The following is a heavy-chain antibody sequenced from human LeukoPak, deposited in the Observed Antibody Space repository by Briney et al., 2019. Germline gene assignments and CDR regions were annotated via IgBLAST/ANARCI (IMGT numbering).Heavy chain of an antibody. D-gene: IGHD6-13*01. Sequence: PGASVKVSCKASGYTFTSYGISWVRQAPGQGLEWMGWISAYNGNTNYTQKLQGRVTMTTDTSTSTAYMELRSLRSDDTAVYYCARLWGGDSSSWYSPSVGYYGMDVWGQGTTVTVSS. J-gene: IGHJ6*02. CDR2: ISAYNGNT. V-gene: IGHV1-18*01. CDR1: GYTFTSYG. CDR3: ARLWGGDSSSWYSPSVGYYGMDV.